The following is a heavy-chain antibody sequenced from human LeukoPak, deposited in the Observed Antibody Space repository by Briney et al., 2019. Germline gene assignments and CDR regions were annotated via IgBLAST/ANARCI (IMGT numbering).Heavy chain of an antibody. D-gene: IGHD5-24*01. CDR2: INPSGGST. J-gene: IGHJ3*02. V-gene: IGHV1-46*01. CDR1: GYTFTGYY. Sequence: ASVKVSCKASGYTFTGYYMHWVRQAPGQGLEWMGIINPSGGSTSYAQKFQGRVTMTRDTSTSTVYMELSSLKSEDTAVYYCARVRDGYNDAYDIWGQGTMVTVSS. CDR3: ARVRDGYNDAYDI.